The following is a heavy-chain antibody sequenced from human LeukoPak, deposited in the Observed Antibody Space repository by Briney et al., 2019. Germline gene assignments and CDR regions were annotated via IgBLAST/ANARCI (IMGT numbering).Heavy chain of an antibody. CDR1: GGSFSGYY. J-gene: IGHJ4*02. V-gene: IGHV4-34*01. CDR3: ARGIDGYDPHFDY. Sequence: SETLSLTCAVYGGSFSGYYGSWIRQPPGKGLEWIGEINHSGSTNYNPSLKSRVTISVDTSKNQFSLKLSSVTAADTAVYYCARGIDGYDPHFDYWGQGTLVTVSS. D-gene: IGHD5-12*01. CDR2: INHSGST.